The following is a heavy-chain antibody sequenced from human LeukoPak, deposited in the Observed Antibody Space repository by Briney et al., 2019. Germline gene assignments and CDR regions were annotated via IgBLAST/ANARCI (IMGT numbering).Heavy chain of an antibody. V-gene: IGHV4-30-4*01. CDR3: AMSPADNWFDP. CDR1: GGSISSGDYY. J-gene: IGHJ5*02. CDR2: IYYSGST. D-gene: IGHD5/OR15-5a*01. Sequence: SETLSLTCTVSGGSISSGDYYWSWIRQPPGKGLEWIGYIYYSGSTYYNPSLKSRVTISVDTSKNQFSLKLSSVTAADTAVYYCAMSPADNWFDPWGQGTLVTVSS.